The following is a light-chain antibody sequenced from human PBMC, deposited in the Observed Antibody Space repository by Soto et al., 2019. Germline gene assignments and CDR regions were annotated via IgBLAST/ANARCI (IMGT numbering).Light chain of an antibody. CDR1: ASAVGGYNC. J-gene: IGLJ2*01. V-gene: IGLV2-14*01. CDR3: NSYRNNIMA. CDR2: DVD. Sequence: QSVLTQPASVSGSPGQSITISCTGSASAVGGYNCVSWYQQHPGKVPKLLIYDVDNRPSGVSDRFSGSRSGNTASLTISGLQAEDEADYYCNSYRNNIMAFGGGTKLTVL.